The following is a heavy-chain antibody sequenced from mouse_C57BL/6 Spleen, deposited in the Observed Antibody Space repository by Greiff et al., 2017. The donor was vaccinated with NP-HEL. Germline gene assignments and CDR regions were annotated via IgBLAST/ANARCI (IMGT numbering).Heavy chain of an antibody. V-gene: IGHV10-3*01. D-gene: IGHD1-1*01. CDR3: VRDKGSSYPYYFDY. CDR2: IRSKSSNYAT. Sequence: EVQVVESGGGLVQPKGSLKLSCAASGFTFNTYAMHWVRQAPGKGLEWVARIRSKSSNYATYYADSVKDRFTISRDDSQSMLYLQMNNLKTEDTAMYYCVRDKGSSYPYYFDYWGQGTTLTVSS. CDR1: GFTFNTYA. J-gene: IGHJ2*01.